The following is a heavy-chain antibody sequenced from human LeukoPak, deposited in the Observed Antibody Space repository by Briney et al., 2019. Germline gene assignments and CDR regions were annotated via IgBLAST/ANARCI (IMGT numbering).Heavy chain of an antibody. CDR3: ASTRHSSSWYFDY. D-gene: IGHD6-13*01. Sequence: RGSLRLSCAASGFTVSSNYMSWVRQAPGKGLEWVSVIYSGGSTYYADSVKGRFTISRHNSKNTLYLQMNSLRAEDTAVYYCASTRHSSSWYFDYWGQGTLVTVSS. V-gene: IGHV3-53*04. CDR2: IYSGGST. J-gene: IGHJ4*02. CDR1: GFTVSSNY.